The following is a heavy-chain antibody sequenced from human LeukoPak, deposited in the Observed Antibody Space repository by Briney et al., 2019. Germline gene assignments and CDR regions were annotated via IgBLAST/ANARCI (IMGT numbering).Heavy chain of an antibody. CDR3: ARSSSRRTQDY. D-gene: IGHD6-19*01. J-gene: IGHJ4*02. Sequence: GESPKISCKGSGYNFINYWIGWVRQMPGKGLEWMGSIYPGDSDTTYSPSFQGQVTISVDKSISTAFLQWGSLRASDTAVYFCARSSSRRTQDYWGQGTLVTVSS. CDR1: GYNFINYW. V-gene: IGHV5-51*01. CDR2: IYPGDSDT.